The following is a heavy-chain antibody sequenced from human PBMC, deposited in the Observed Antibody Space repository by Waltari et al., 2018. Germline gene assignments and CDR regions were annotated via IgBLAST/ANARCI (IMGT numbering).Heavy chain of an antibody. D-gene: IGHD3-22*01. CDR1: GFTFSSYA. J-gene: IGHJ5*02. V-gene: IGHV3-23*01. Sequence: EVQLLESGGGLVQPGGSLRLSCAASGFTFSSYAMSWVRPAPGKGLEWVSAISGSGGSTYYADSVKGRFTISRDNSKNTLYLQMNSLRAEDTAVYYCTKANNYYDSSGYGSGDWFDPWGQGTLVTVSS. CDR3: TKANNYYDSSGYGSGDWFDP. CDR2: ISGSGGST.